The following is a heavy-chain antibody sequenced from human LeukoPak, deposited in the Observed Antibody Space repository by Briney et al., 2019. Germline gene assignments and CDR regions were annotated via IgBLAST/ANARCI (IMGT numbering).Heavy chain of an antibody. D-gene: IGHD5-18*01. CDR2: NYHSGST. Sequence: PSETLSLTCAVSGYSISRGYYWGWIRQPPGKGLGLIGSNYHSGSTYYNPSLKNQVTISVDTSNNHFSLKLRSVTSADTAVYYFASGDHTAMGIGWFDPWGQGSLVTVSS. V-gene: IGHV4-38-2*01. J-gene: IGHJ5*02. CDR1: GYSISRGYY. CDR3: ASGDHTAMGIGWFDP.